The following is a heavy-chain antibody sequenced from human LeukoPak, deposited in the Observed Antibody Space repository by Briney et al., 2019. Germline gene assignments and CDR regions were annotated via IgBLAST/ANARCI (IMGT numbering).Heavy chain of an antibody. CDR2: IIPIFGTA. CDR1: GGTFSSYA. D-gene: IGHD3/OR15-3a*01. V-gene: IGHV1-69*13. Sequence: SVKVSCKASGGTFSSYAISWVRQAPGQGLEWMGGIIPIFGTANHAQKFQDRVTITADESTSTAYMELSTLRSEDTAVYYCASGQPYYYYNYMDVWGKGTTVTVSS. CDR3: ASGQPYYYYNYMDV. J-gene: IGHJ6*03.